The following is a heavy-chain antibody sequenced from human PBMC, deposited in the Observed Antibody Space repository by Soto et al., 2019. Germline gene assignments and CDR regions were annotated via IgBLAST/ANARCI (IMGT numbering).Heavy chain of an antibody. CDR3: ARVPPYYHGMDV. CDR2: IYYSGST. J-gene: IGHJ6*02. Sequence: SETLSLTCIVSGGPLSSYYCSWIRQPPGKGLEWIGYIYYSGSTYYNPSLKSRVTISVETSKNQFSLKLSSVTAADTVVYYCARVPPYYHGMDVWGQGTTVTVSS. V-gene: IGHV4-30-4*08. CDR1: GGPLSSYY.